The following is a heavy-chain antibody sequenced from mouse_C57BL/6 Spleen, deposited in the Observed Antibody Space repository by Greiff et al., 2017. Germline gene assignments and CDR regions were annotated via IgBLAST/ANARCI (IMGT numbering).Heavy chain of an antibody. J-gene: IGHJ3*01. D-gene: IGHD3-2*02. CDR2: IYPGSGST. CDR1: GYTFTSYW. V-gene: IGHV1-55*01. CDR3: AKGQLRLRNWFAY. Sequence: QVQLQQPGAELVKPGASVKMSCKASGYTFTSYWITWVKQRPGQGLEWIGDIYPGSGSTNYTEKFKSKATLTVDTSSSTAYMQLSSLTSEDSAVYYCAKGQLRLRNWFAYWGQGTLVTVSA.